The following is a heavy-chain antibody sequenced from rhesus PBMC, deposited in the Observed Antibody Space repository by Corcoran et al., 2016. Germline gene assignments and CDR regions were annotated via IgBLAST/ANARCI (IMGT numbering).Heavy chain of an antibody. Sequence: QVQLQESGPGLVKPSETLSLTCAVSGGSINSNYWSWIRQAPGKGLDWIGRIHGPMGTIDYNPSLMSRVTISADTSKNQVSLKLSSVTAADTAVYYCARDSITTDFAYWGQGVLVTVSS. J-gene: IGHJ4*01. CDR3: ARDSITTDFAY. CDR1: GGSINSNY. D-gene: IGHD5-36*01. CDR2: IHGPMGTI. V-gene: IGHV4-147*01.